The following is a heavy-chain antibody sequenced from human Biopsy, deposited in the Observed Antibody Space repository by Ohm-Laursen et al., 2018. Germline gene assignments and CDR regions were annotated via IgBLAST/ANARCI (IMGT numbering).Heavy chain of an antibody. CDR2: IREHGNEE. CDR1: GITFNSDW. V-gene: IGHV3-7*04. J-gene: IGHJ5*02. D-gene: IGHD4-11*01. Sequence: SHRLSCAASGITFNSDWMSWVRQAPGKGLEWVAIIREHGNEEFYVDSVKGRFTISRDNARNSVYLQMNSLRAEDTAIYYCARGNGPSAWGQGTLVTVSS. CDR3: ARGNGPSA.